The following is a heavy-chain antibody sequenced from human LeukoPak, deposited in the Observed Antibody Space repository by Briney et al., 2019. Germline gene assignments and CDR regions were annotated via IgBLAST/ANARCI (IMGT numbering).Heavy chain of an antibody. J-gene: IGHJ4*02. CDR3: ARGYCGGGSCYTY. CDR1: GFTFSSYD. D-gene: IGHD2-15*01. CDR2: IRYDGSNT. Sequence: GGSLRLSCEASGFTFSSYDMHWVRQAPGKGLEWVAFIRYDGSNTYYADSVKGRFTISRDNTKNSLYLQMNSLRAEDTAAYYCARGYCGGGSCYTYWGQGTLVTVSS. V-gene: IGHV3-30*02.